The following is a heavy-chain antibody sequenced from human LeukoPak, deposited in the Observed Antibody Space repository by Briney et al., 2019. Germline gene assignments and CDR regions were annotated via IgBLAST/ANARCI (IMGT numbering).Heavy chain of an antibody. CDR1: GFTLGNYA. CDR3: AKGVRLWFAFYFDY. V-gene: IGHV3-23*01. CDR2: ISGNGYNT. Sequence: GGSLRLSCAASGFTLGNYAMSWVRQALRKGVEWVSAISGNGYNTYYADSVKGRFTISSESSGNTLYLQMHNLRAEDTAVYYCAKGVRLWFAFYFDYWGQGTLVTVSS. D-gene: IGHD3-10*01. J-gene: IGHJ4*02.